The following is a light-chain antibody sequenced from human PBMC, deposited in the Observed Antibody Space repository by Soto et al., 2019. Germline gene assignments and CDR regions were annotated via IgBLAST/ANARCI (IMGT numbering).Light chain of an antibody. CDR3: SSYTVDVAPYV. V-gene: IGLV2-14*01. Sequence: GVSSRFSGSKSGNTASLTISGLQADDEADYYCSSYTVDVAPYVFGTGTMLTVL. J-gene: IGLJ1*01.